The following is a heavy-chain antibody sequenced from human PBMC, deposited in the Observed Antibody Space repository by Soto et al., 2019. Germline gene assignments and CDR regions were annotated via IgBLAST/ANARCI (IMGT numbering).Heavy chain of an antibody. D-gene: IGHD6-13*01. V-gene: IGHV3-23*01. Sequence: GGSLRLSCAASGFTFSSYAMGWVRQAPGKGLEWVSAISGSGGSTYYADSVKGRFTISRDNSMNTLYLQMKTLRAEDTAVYYCAKVSSSWYAGFFDLWGQGTLVTVSS. J-gene: IGHJ4*02. CDR1: GFTFSSYA. CDR3: AKVSSSWYAGFFDL. CDR2: ISGSGGST.